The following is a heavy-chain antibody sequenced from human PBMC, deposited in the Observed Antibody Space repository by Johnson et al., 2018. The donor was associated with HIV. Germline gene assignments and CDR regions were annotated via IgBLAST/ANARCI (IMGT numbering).Heavy chain of an antibody. CDR2: IKSKTDGGTT. J-gene: IGHJ3*02. D-gene: IGHD2-2*01. Sequence: VQLVESGGGLVKPGGSLRLSCAASGFTFSNAWMSWVRQAPGKGLEWVGRIKSKTDGGTTDYAAPVKGRFTISRDDSKNTLYLQMNSLRAEDTAVYYCARGTLAAFDIWGQGTMVTVSS. CDR1: GFTFSNAW. V-gene: IGHV3-15*01. CDR3: ARGTLAAFDI.